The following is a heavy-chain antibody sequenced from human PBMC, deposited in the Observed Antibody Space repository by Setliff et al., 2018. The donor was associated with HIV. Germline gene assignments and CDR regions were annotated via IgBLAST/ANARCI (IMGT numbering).Heavy chain of an antibody. Sequence: PGESLKISCKGSGYSFTSYWIGWVRQMPGKGLEWMGIIYPGNSDTTYSPSFQGQVTISADKSISTAYLQWSSLKASDTAMYYCAKQGVGIAVAGNRYFDLWGRGTLVTVSS. CDR2: IYPGNSDT. D-gene: IGHD6-19*01. CDR1: GYSFTSYW. CDR3: AKQGVGIAVAGNRYFDL. V-gene: IGHV5-51*01. J-gene: IGHJ2*01.